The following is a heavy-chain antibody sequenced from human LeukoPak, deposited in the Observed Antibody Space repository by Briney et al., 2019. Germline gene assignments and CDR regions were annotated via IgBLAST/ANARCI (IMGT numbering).Heavy chain of an antibody. CDR3: AKAGYSSSWTFGDYYYYMDV. CDR1: GFTFSSYG. CDR2: ISYDGSNK. V-gene: IGHV3-30*18. Sequence: GGSLRLSCAASGFTFSSYGMHWVRQAPGKGLEWVAVISYDGSNKYYADSVKGRFTISRDNSKNTLYLQMNSLRAEDTAVYYCAKAGYSSSWTFGDYYYYMDVWGKGTTVTVSS. J-gene: IGHJ6*03. D-gene: IGHD6-13*01.